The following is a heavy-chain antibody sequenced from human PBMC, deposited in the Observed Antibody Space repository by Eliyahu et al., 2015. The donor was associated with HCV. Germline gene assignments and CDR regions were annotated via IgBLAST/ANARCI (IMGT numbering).Heavy chain of an antibody. CDR1: GXXISSSSXX. J-gene: IGHJ5*02. Sequence: QLQLQESGPGLVKPSETLSLTCTVXGXXISSSSXXXGWIRXPPGKGLEWIGSIYYSGXTYYNPSLKSRVTISVDTSKNQFSLKLSSVTAADTAVYYCARHRRITMVRGGLDPWGQGTLVTVSS. V-gene: IGHV4-39*01. D-gene: IGHD3-10*01. CDR2: IYYSGXT. CDR3: ARHRRITMVRGGLDP.